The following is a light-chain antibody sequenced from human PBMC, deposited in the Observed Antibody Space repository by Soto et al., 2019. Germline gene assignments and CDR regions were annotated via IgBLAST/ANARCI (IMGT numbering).Light chain of an antibody. Sequence: DLQMTQSPSSLSASVGDRVTITCRASQGIRTDLAWDQQKPGKVPKLLSSAASTWESGVPARCKGGGYGTDFTVTISSLPPEGVATYYCQKYKIAPWTFGQGTTV. CDR2: AAS. CDR3: QKYKIAPWT. CDR1: QGIRTD. J-gene: IGKJ1*01. V-gene: IGKV1-27*01.